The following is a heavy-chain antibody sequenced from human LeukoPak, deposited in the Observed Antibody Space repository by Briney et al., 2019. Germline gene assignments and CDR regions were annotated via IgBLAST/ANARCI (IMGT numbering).Heavy chain of an antibody. J-gene: IGHJ4*02. CDR2: INPNSGGT. CDR1: GYTFTGYY. V-gene: IGHV1-2*02. D-gene: IGHD6-13*01. Sequence: GASVKVSCKASGYTFTGYYMHWVRQAPGQGLEWMGWINPNSGGTNYAQKFQGRVTMTRDTSISTAYMELSRLRSDDTAVYYCARDLPLYSSSDQKDYWGQGTLVTVSS. CDR3: ARDLPLYSSSDQKDY.